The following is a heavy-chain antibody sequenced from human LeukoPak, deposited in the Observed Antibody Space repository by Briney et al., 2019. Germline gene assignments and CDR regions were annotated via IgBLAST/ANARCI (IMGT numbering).Heavy chain of an antibody. V-gene: IGHV3-33*01. CDR2: IWYDGSNK. J-gene: IGHJ4*02. D-gene: IGHD5-24*01. CDR3: ARAADGYNPYFDY. Sequence: GGSLRLSCAASGFSFSSYGMHWVRQAPGKGLEWVAVIWYDGSNKYYADSVKGRFTISRDNSKNTLYLQMNSLRAEDTAVYYCARAADGYNPYFDYWGQGTLVTVSS. CDR1: GFSFSSYG.